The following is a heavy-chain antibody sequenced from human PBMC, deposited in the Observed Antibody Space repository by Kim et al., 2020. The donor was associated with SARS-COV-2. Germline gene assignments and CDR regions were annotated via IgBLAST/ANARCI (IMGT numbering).Heavy chain of an antibody. CDR1: GGSFSGYY. CDR3: ARVGPDSSSWSDY. D-gene: IGHD6-13*01. Sequence: SETLSLTCAVYGGSFSGYYWSWIRQPPGKGLEWIGEINHSGSTNYNPSLKSRVTISVDTSKNQFSLKLSSVTAADTAVYYCARVGPDSSSWSDYWGQGTLVTVSS. V-gene: IGHV4-34*01. CDR2: INHSGST. J-gene: IGHJ4*02.